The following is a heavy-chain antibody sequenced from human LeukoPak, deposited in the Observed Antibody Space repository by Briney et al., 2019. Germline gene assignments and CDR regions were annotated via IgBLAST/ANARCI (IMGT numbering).Heavy chain of an antibody. CDR2: ISPYNGNT. CDR1: GYTFTSYG. CDR3: ARGVVVPAAMAAFDI. D-gene: IGHD2-2*01. J-gene: IGHJ3*02. V-gene: IGHV1-18*01. Sequence: GASVKVSCKASGYTFTSYGISWVRQAPGQGLEWMGWISPYNGNTNYAQKLQGRVTMTADTSTSTAYMELSSLRSEDTAVYYCARGVVVPAAMAAFDIWGQGTMVTVSS.